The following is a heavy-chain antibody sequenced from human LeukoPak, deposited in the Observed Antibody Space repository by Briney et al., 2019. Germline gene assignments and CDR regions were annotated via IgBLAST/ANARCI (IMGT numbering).Heavy chain of an antibody. Sequence: SETLSLTCTVSGGSISSYYWSWIRQPPGKRLEWIGYINYSGSTNYNPSLKSRVTISVDTSKNQFSLKLSSVTAADTAVYYCARPLWFGELGSFGYWGQGTLVTVPS. CDR1: GGSISSYY. J-gene: IGHJ4*02. V-gene: IGHV4-59*08. CDR2: INYSGST. D-gene: IGHD3-10*01. CDR3: ARPLWFGELGSFGY.